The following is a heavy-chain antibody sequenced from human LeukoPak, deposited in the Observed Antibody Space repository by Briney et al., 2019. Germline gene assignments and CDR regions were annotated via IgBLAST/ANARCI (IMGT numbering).Heavy chain of an antibody. Sequence: ASVKVSCKASGYTFIDYFLHWVRQAPGQGLEWMGYIHPKSGDTKYAQKFQDRVTLTRDTSISTTYMNLASLTSDDTAVYYCATDRPHQRLLPWGQGTLVTVSS. J-gene: IGHJ5*02. D-gene: IGHD2-2*01. CDR1: GYTFIDYF. CDR2: IHPKSGDT. V-gene: IGHV1-2*02. CDR3: ATDRPHQRLLP.